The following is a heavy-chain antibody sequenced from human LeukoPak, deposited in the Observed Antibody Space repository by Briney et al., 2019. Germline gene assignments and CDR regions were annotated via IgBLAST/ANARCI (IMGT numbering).Heavy chain of an antibody. CDR2: IYYSGST. D-gene: IGHD3-10*01. Sequence: PSETLSLTCTVCVGPISSYYWSSIRQPPGKGLEWIGYIYYSGSTNYNPSLKSRVTISVDTSKNQFSLKLSSVTAADTAVYYCARRGGGRVGSGSYWYFDYWGQGTLVTVSP. CDR1: VGPISSYY. V-gene: IGHV4-59*08. CDR3: ARRGGGRVGSGSYWYFDY. J-gene: IGHJ4*02.